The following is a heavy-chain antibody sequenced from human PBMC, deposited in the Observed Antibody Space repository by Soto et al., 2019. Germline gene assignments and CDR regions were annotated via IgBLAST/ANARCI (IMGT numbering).Heavy chain of an antibody. Sequence: PGGSLRLSCAASGFTFSSYGMHWVRQAPGKGLEWVAVIWYDGSNKYYADSVKGRFTISRDNSKNTLYLQMNSLRAEDTAVYYISIFVFYYSSSYDPYAFDFCGQGTMVTVSS. CDR3: SIFVFYYSSSYDPYAFDF. CDR2: IWYDGSNK. V-gene: IGHV3-33*01. CDR1: GFTFSSYG. D-gene: IGHD6-6*01. J-gene: IGHJ3*01.